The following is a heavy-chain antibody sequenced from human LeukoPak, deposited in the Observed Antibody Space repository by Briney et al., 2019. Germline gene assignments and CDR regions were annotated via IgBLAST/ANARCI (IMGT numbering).Heavy chain of an antibody. D-gene: IGHD2-2*02. CDR2: IYYSGGT. V-gene: IGHV4-39*02. Sequence: SETLPLTWHVDTGSISSSSYCWGWIRHPPGKGLEWSGSIYYSGGTYYNPSLKRRGTISVATSKNQFSLKLSSVTAADTAVYYCARDNRYCSSSSCYKYYMDVWGKGTTVTVSS. J-gene: IGHJ6*03. CDR1: TGSISSSSYC. CDR3: ARDNRYCSSSSCYKYYMDV.